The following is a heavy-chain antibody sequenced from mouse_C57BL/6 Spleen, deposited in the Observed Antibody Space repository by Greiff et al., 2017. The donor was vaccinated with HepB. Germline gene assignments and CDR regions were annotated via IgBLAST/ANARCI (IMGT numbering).Heavy chain of an antibody. V-gene: IGHV1-15*01. J-gene: IGHJ2*01. CDR3: TRSLNYFDY. Sequence: QVTLKVSGAELVRPGASVTLSCKASGYTFTDYEMHWVKQTPVHGLEWIGAIDPETGGTAYNQKFKGKAILTADKSSSTAYMELRSLTSEDSAVYYCTRSLNYFDYWGQGTTLTVSS. CDR2: IDPETGGT. CDR1: GYTFTDYE.